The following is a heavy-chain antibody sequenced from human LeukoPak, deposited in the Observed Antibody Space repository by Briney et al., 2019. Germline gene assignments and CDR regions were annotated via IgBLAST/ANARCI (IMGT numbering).Heavy chain of an antibody. D-gene: IGHD6-19*01. CDR1: GFTFSSFW. V-gene: IGHV3-74*01. CDR2: INTEGRST. Sequence: GSLRLSCAAPGFTFSSFWMHWVRPAQGKGLVWVSRINTEGRSTSYADSVKGRFTISRDNAKNSLYLQMTSLRAEDTAVYSCAREIRREGIAVAGFAYWGQGTLVTVSS. J-gene: IGHJ4*02. CDR3: AREIRREGIAVAGFAY.